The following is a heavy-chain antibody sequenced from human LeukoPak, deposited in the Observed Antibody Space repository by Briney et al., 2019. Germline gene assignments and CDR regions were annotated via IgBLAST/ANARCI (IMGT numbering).Heavy chain of an antibody. CDR1: GFTFSSYA. V-gene: IGHV3-23*01. J-gene: IGHJ6*02. CDR2: ISGSGGST. D-gene: IGHD6-6*01. Sequence: GGSLRLSCAASGFTFSSYAMCWVRQAPGKGLEWVSAISGSGGSTYYADSVKGRFTISRDNSKNTLYLQMNSLRAEDTAVYYCAKDSSIPPEDYYYYGMDVWGQGTTVTVSS. CDR3: AKDSSIPPEDYYYYGMDV.